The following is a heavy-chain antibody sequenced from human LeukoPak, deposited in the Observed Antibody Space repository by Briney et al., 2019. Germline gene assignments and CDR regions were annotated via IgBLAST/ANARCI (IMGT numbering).Heavy chain of an antibody. V-gene: IGHV3-23*01. Sequence: GGSLRLSCAASGLTLSSYAVSWVRQAPGKGLEWVSGISGSGGSTYYADSVKGRFTISRDNSKNTLYLQMNSLRAEDTAVYYCAKDRSGTYHFDYWGQGTLVTVSS. J-gene: IGHJ4*02. CDR2: ISGSGGST. CDR3: AKDRSGTYHFDY. D-gene: IGHD3-10*01. CDR1: GLTLSSYA.